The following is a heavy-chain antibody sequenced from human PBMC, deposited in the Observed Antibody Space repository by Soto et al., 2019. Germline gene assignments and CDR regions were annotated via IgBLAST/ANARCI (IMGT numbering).Heavy chain of an antibody. CDR1: GFTVSSNY. V-gene: IGHV3-66*01. CDR2: IYSGGST. J-gene: IGHJ4*02. CDR3: ARDFSYGDAYYFDY. Sequence: EVPLVESGGGLVQPGGSLRLSCAASGFTVSSNYMSWVRQAPGKGLEWVSVIYSGGSTYYADSVKGRFTISRDNSKNTLYLQMNSLRAEDTAVYYCARDFSYGDAYYFDYWGQGTLVTVSS. D-gene: IGHD4-17*01.